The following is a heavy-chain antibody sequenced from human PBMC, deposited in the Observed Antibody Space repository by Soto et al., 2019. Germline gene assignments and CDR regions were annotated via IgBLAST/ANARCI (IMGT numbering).Heavy chain of an antibody. CDR1: GGSISANY. Sequence: SDTLSLTCTVSGGSISANYWSCIRQSPGKGLECIGYVYYSGSTVYNPSLKSRVSISADTSKNQFSLRLSSVTAADTAVYYCARDDQSCHYGTCSWHFNYWGQGALVTVSS. D-gene: IGHD2-15*01. CDR2: VYYSGST. CDR3: ARDDQSCHYGTCSWHFNY. V-gene: IGHV4-59*01. J-gene: IGHJ4*02.